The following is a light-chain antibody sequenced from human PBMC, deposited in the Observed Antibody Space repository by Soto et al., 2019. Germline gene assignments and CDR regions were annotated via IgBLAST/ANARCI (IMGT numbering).Light chain of an antibody. CDR2: GAS. CDR3: QQYGYSLWT. Sequence: ETVLTPSPGTLSLSPGERATLSCRASQSVSSSYLAWYQQKPGQAPRLLIYGASSRATGIPDRFSGSGSGTDFTLTISRLEPEDFAIYYCQQYGYSLWTFGQGTKVDI. J-gene: IGKJ1*01. V-gene: IGKV3-20*01. CDR1: QSVSSSY.